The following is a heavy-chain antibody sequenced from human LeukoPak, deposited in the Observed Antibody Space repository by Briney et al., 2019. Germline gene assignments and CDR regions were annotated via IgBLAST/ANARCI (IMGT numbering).Heavy chain of an antibody. D-gene: IGHD2-15*01. CDR1: GGTFISYA. V-gene: IGHV1-69*06. Sequence: ASVKVSCKASGGTFISYAISWVRQAPGQGLEWMGGIIPIFGTANYAQKFQGRVTITADKSTSTAYMELSSLRSEDTAVYYCAREFDIVVVVAANSGLGYWGQGTLVTVSS. J-gene: IGHJ4*02. CDR3: AREFDIVVVVAANSGLGY. CDR2: IIPIFGTA.